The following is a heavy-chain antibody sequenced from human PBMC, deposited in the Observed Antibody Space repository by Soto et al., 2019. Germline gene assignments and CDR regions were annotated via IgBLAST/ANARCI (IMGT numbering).Heavy chain of an antibody. D-gene: IGHD5-18*01. V-gene: IGHV1-18*01. J-gene: IGHJ6*02. CDR3: ARDGRKELWVEGLNAMDV. CDR2: ISGYNGQT. Sequence: QIQLVQSGPGVKKPGASVKVSCKASGYTFTTYGISWVRQAPGQGLEWMGWISGYNGQTNYAQKFRGRVTITTDTSTGTAYMEMRSLRSDDTATYYCARDGRKELWVEGLNAMDVWGQGTTVTVSS. CDR1: GYTFTTYG.